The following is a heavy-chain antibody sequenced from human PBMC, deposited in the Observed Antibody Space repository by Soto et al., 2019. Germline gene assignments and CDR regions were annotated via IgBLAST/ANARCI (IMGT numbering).Heavy chain of an antibody. CDR1: GFTFDNYA. Sequence: EVQLLESGGGLVQPGGSLRLSCAASGFTFDNYAMRWVRQAPGKGLEWVSGIGGSGATTYYAHSVKGRFTISRDNSKNTLYLQMNSLRAEDTAVYYCAKDRLSSPCTWFDSWGQGTLVTVSS. CDR2: IGGSGATT. D-gene: IGHD5-12*01. J-gene: IGHJ5*01. CDR3: AKDRLSSPCTWFDS. V-gene: IGHV3-23*01.